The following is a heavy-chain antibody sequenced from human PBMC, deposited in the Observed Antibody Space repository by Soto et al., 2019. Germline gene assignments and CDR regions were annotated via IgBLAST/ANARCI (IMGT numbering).Heavy chain of an antibody. J-gene: IGHJ3*02. CDR3: ARERMTTVPLGAFDI. CDR1: GFTFSSYG. CDR2: IWYDGSNK. V-gene: IGHV3-33*01. Sequence: QVQLVESGGGVVQPGRSLRLSCAASGFTFSSYGMHWVRQAPGKGLEWVAVIWYDGSNKYYADSVKGRFTISRDNSKNTLYLQMNSLRAEDTAVYYCARERMTTVPLGAFDIWGQGTMVTVSS. D-gene: IGHD4-17*01.